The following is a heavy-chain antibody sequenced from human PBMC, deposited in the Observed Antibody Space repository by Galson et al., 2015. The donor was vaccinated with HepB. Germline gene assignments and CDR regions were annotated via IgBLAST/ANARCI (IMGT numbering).Heavy chain of an antibody. CDR3: ASLLAYDSSGSYHGYFDN. J-gene: IGHJ4*02. D-gene: IGHD3-22*01. Sequence: SLRLSCAPSGLSVSSKYMSWVRQAPGRGLEWVPIIYSAGTTYYADSVRDRFTISRDKSKNTLYLQMDSLRTDDTAVYYCASLLAYDSSGSYHGYFDNWGQGTLVTVSS. V-gene: IGHV3-53*01. CDR1: GLSVSSKY. CDR2: IYSAGTT.